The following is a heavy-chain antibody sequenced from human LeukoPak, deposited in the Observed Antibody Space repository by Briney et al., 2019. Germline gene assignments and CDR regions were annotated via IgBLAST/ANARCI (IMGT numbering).Heavy chain of an antibody. V-gene: IGHV3-9*01. CDR3: AKGPGKFWSGHDY. CDR2: ISWNSGSI. D-gene: IGHD3-3*01. J-gene: IGHJ4*02. CDR1: GFTFDDYA. Sequence: GGSLRLSCAASGFTFDDYAMHWVRQAPGKGLEWVPGISWNSGSIGYADSVKGRFTISRDNSKNTLYLQMNSLRGEDTAVYYCAKGPGKFWSGHDYWGQGTLVTVSS.